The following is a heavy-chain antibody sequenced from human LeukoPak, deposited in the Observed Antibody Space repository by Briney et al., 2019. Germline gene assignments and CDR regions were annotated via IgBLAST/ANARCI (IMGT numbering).Heavy chain of an antibody. J-gene: IGHJ4*02. CDR3: ARSMVIGWRLGATDYFDY. CDR2: MNPNSGNT. Sequence: GASVKVSCKASGYTFTSYDINWVRQATGQGLEWMGWMNPNSGNTGYAQKFQGRVTMTRNTSISAAYMELSSLRSEDTAVYYCARSMVIGWRLGATDYFDYWGQGTLVTVSS. CDR1: GYTFTSYD. D-gene: IGHD1-26*01. V-gene: IGHV1-8*01.